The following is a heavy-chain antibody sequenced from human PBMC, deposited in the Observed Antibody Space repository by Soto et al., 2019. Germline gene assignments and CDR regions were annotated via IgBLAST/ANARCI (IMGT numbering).Heavy chain of an antibody. V-gene: IGHV1-2*02. CDR2: INPNSGGT. CDR1: GYTFTGYY. CDR3: ARATPATDPSLVVVPAAIGYYYYCLDV. J-gene: IGHJ6*02. D-gene: IGHD2-2*01. Sequence: ASVKVSCKASGYTFTGYYMHWVRQAPGQGNEWMGWINPNSGGTNYAQKFQGRVTMTRDTTIRRAYMELRRLRSDDTAVYYCARATPATDPSLVVVPAAIGYYYYCLDVCRQGTTVAVSS.